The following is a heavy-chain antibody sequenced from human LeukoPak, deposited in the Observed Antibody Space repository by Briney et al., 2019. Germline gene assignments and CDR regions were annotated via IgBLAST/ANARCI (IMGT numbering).Heavy chain of an antibody. CDR2: MYSGGTT. J-gene: IGHJ3*02. Sequence: PGRSLRLSCAASGFTFSSYGMHWVRQAPGKGLEWVAVMYSGGTTYYADSVKGRFSISRDKSKNTVFLQMSSLRAEDTAVYYCASPSSGQSFDIWGQGTTVTVSS. CDR3: ASPSSGQSFDI. D-gene: IGHD3-22*01. CDR1: GFTFSSYG. V-gene: IGHV3-NL1*01.